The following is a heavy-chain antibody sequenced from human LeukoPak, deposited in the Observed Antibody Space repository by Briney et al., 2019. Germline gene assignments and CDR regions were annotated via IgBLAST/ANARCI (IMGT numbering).Heavy chain of an antibody. CDR1: GFTFSSYG. V-gene: IGHV3-33*01. Sequence: GSLRLSCAASGFTFSSYGMHWVRQAPGKGLEWVAVIWYDGSNKYYADSVKGRFTISRDNSKNTLYLQMNSLRAEDTAVYYCARRGDSSSWYWFDPWGQGTLVTVSS. CDR2: IWYDGSNK. CDR3: ARRGDSSSWYWFDP. D-gene: IGHD6-13*01. J-gene: IGHJ5*02.